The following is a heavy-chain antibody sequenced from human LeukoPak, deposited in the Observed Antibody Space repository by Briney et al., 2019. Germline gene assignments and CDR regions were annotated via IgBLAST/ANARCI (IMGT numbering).Heavy chain of an antibody. J-gene: IGHJ6*03. D-gene: IGHD3-10*01. V-gene: IGHV3-21*01. CDR1: GFTFSSYS. CDR3: ARDRVRGDMDV. CDR2: ISSSSSYI. Sequence: PGGSLRLSCAASGFTFSSYSMNWVRQAPGKGLEWVSSISSSSSYIYYADSVKGRITISRDNAKNSLYLQMNSLRAEDTAVYYCARDRVRGDMDVWGKGTTVTVSS.